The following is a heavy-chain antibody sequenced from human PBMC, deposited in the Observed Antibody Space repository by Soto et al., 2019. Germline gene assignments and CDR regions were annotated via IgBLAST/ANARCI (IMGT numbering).Heavy chain of an antibody. CDR2: IIPILGIA. Sequence: QVQLVQSGAEVKKPGSSVKVSCKASGGTFSSYTISWVRQAPGQGLEWMGRIIPILGIANYAQKFQGRVTITADKSTSTAYMGLSSLRSEDTAVHYCARDGDSSSYNFDYWGQGTLVTVSS. V-gene: IGHV1-69*08. D-gene: IGHD6-13*01. J-gene: IGHJ4*02. CDR1: GGTFSSYT. CDR3: ARDGDSSSYNFDY.